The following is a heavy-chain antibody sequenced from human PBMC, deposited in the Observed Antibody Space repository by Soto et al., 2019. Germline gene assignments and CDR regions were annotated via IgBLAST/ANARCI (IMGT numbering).Heavy chain of an antibody. Sequence: PGGSLRLSCAASGFTFSSYAMSWVRQAPGKGLEWVSAISGSGGSTYYADSVKGRFTISRDNSKNTLYLQMNSLRAEDTAVYYCARDDCTNGVCYTVDYFDYWGQGTLVTVSS. V-gene: IGHV3-23*01. D-gene: IGHD2-8*01. CDR3: ARDDCTNGVCYTVDYFDY. CDR1: GFTFSSYA. CDR2: ISGSGGST. J-gene: IGHJ4*02.